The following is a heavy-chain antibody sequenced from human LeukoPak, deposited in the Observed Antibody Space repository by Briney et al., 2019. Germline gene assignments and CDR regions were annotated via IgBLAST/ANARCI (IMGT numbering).Heavy chain of an antibody. V-gene: IGHV3-21*01. D-gene: IGHD3-22*01. Sequence: GSLRLSCAASGFTFSSYSMNWVRQAPGKGLEWVSSISSSSSYIYYADSVKGRFTISRDNAKNSLYLQMNSLRAEDTAVYYCARDRDYYDSSGYPECWGQGTLVTVSS. J-gene: IGHJ4*02. CDR1: GFTFSSYS. CDR3: ARDRDYYDSSGYPEC. CDR2: ISSSSSYI.